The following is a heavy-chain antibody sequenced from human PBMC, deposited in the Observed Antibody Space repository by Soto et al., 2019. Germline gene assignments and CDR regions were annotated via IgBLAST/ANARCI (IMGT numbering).Heavy chain of an antibody. CDR3: ARAVLDFWSGLNYYYGMDV. CDR1: GGTFSSYA. J-gene: IGHJ6*02. D-gene: IGHD3-3*01. V-gene: IGHV1-69*13. Sequence: ASVKVSGKASGGTFSSYAISWVRQAPGQGLEWMGGIIPIFGTANYAQKFQGRVTITADESTSTAYMELSSLRSEDTAVYYCARAVLDFWSGLNYYYGMDVWGQGTTVTVSS. CDR2: IIPIFGTA.